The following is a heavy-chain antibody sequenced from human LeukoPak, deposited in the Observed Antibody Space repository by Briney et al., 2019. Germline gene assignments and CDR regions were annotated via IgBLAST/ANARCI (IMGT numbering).Heavy chain of an antibody. Sequence: ASVKVSCKASGYTFTGYYMHWVRQAPGQGLEWMGRINPNSGGTNYAQKFQGRVTMTRDTSISTAYMELSRLRSDDTAVYYCAREGATVTTGVIWFDSWGQGTLVTVFS. CDR2: INPNSGGT. CDR1: GYTFTGYY. CDR3: AREGATVTTGVIWFDS. V-gene: IGHV1-2*06. D-gene: IGHD4-17*01. J-gene: IGHJ5*01.